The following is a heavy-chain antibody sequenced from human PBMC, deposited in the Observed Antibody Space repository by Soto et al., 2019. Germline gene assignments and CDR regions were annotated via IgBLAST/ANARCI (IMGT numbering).Heavy chain of an antibody. J-gene: IGHJ3*02. D-gene: IGHD3-22*01. Sequence: QVQMVESGGGVVQPGRSLRLSCVGSGFVFSDFGMNWVRQAPGKGLEWVAVISFDGKKKYYADSVQGRFSISRDNSKNTVSLQINSLGAEDTAVYYCAKNRRMIVAVIDAFDNWGQGTMVTVSS. CDR2: ISFDGKKK. CDR3: AKNRRMIVAVIDAFDN. V-gene: IGHV3-30*18. CDR1: GFVFSDFG.